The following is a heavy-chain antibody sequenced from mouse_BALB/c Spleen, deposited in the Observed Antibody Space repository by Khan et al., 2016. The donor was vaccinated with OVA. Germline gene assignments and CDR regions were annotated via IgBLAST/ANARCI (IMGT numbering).Heavy chain of an antibody. D-gene: IGHD1-3*01. CDR2: ISTYYGDA. CDR3: ARGSGNSRFAY. V-gene: IGHV1S137*01. J-gene: IGHJ3*01. CDR1: GYTFTDYA. Sequence: QVQLQQSGAELVRPGVSVKISCKGSGYTFTDYAMHWVKQSHAKSLEWLGVISTYYGDADYNQQFKGKATMTVDKSSSTAYMELARLTSEDSAIYYCARGSGNSRFAYWGQGTLVTVSA.